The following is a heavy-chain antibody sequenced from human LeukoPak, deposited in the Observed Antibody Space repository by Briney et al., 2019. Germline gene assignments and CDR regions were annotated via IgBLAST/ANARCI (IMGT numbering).Heavy chain of an antibody. J-gene: IGHJ4*02. Sequence: GGSLRLSCAASGFTFSSYSMNWVRQAPGKGLEWVSSISSSSSYIYYADSVKGRFTISRDNAKNSLYLQMNSLRAEDTAVYYCASHPTYSSGWARFDYWGQGTLVTVSS. CDR1: GFTFSSYS. D-gene: IGHD6-19*01. V-gene: IGHV3-21*04. CDR2: ISSSSSYI. CDR3: ASHPTYSSGWARFDY.